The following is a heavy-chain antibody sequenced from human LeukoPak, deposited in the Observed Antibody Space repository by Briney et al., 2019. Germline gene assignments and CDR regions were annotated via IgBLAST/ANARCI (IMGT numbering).Heavy chain of an antibody. J-gene: IGHJ4*02. V-gene: IGHV3-20*04. CDR2: INWSGGST. D-gene: IGHD2-2*01. CDR3: ARAPITSPSYFDY. CDR1: GFAFDQHG. Sequence: GGSLRLSCTASGFAFDQHGMSWVRQVPGKGLEWVSGINWSGGSTGYADPLRGRFTISRGNAKNSLYLQMDSLRAEDTALYYCARAPITSPSYFDYWGQGTLVTVSS.